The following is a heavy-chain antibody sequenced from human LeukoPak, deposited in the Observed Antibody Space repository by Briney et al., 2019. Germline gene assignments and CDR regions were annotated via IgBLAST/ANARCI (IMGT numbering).Heavy chain of an antibody. Sequence: SETLSLTCTVSGAPLNNYYWNWVRQPPGKELEWIGNVDYSGSTRYNPSLKSRATMSLDSSKNQFSLRLTSVTAADMAVYYCARTYCSGGSCHFDYWGQGTLVTVSS. CDR3: ARTYCSGGSCHFDY. V-gene: IGHV4-59*08. J-gene: IGHJ4*02. D-gene: IGHD2-15*01. CDR2: VDYSGST. CDR1: GAPLNNYY.